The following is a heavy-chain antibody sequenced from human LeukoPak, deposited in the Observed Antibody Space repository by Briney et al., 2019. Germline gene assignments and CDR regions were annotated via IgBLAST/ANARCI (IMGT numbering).Heavy chain of an antibody. CDR1: GGSFSGYY. V-gene: IGHV4-34*01. J-gene: IGHJ4*02. CDR3: ARQQQLAIIDY. Sequence: SETLSLTCAVYGGSFSGYYWSWIRQPPGKGLEWIGEINHSGSTNYNPSLKSRVTISVDTSKNQFSLKLSSVTAADTAVYYCARQQQLAIIDYWGQGTLVTVSS. CDR2: INHSGST. D-gene: IGHD6-13*01.